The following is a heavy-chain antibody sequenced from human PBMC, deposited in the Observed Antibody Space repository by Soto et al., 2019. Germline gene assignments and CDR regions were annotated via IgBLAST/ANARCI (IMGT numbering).Heavy chain of an antibody. CDR3: ARRPTTGDTDLWFDP. J-gene: IGHJ5*02. CDR1: GGSISTSRSY. Sequence: QLQLLESGPGLVKASETLSLTCNVSGGSISTSRSYWAWIRQPPGKGLEWLANIFYSGSTYYNPSLASRVTVSVDTSKNEFSLKLRSVTAADTAVYYCARRPTTGDTDLWFDPWGQGTLVTVSS. CDR2: IFYSGST. V-gene: IGHV4-39*01. D-gene: IGHD2-21*01.